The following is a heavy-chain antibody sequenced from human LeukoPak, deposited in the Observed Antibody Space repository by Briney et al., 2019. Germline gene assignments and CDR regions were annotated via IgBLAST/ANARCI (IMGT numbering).Heavy chain of an antibody. CDR3: ARGQNPHDYYDSSGYYY. D-gene: IGHD3-22*01. CDR2: ISSSGSTI. Sequence: GGSLRLSCAASGFTFSSYEMNWVRQAPGKGLEWVSYISSSGSTIYYADSVEGRFTISRDNAKNSLYLQMNSLRAEDTAVYYCARGQNPHDYYDSSGYYYWGQGTLVTVSS. CDR1: GFTFSSYE. V-gene: IGHV3-48*03. J-gene: IGHJ4*02.